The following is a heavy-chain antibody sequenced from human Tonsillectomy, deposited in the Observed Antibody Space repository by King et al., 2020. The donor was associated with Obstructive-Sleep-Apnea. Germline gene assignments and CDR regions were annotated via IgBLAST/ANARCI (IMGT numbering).Heavy chain of an antibody. J-gene: IGHJ6*02. D-gene: IGHD4-17*01. CDR2: ISAYNDNT. CDR3: AGDRLGATVSQGMDV. CDR1: GYIFTSYG. Sequence: VQLVESGAEVKKSGASVKVSCKASGYIFTSYGISWVRQAPGQGLEWMGWISAYNDNTNFAQKLQGRVTMTTDTSTSTAYMELRSLRPDDTAVYYCAGDRLGATVSQGMDVWGQGTTVTVSS. V-gene: IGHV1-18*01.